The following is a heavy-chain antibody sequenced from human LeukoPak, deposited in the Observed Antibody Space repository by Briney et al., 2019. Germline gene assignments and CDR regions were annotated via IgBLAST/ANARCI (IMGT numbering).Heavy chain of an antibody. J-gene: IGHJ3*02. CDR1: GFTFSNYG. D-gene: IGHD3-3*01. Sequence: GGSLRLSCAASGFTFSNYGMHWVRQAPGKGLEWVALISFDGSQKYYADSVKGRFTISRDNSKNTLYLQMDSLRAEDTAVYYCARDTITIFGQSYAFDIWGQGTMVTVSS. CDR2: ISFDGSQK. V-gene: IGHV3-33*01. CDR3: ARDTITIFGQSYAFDI.